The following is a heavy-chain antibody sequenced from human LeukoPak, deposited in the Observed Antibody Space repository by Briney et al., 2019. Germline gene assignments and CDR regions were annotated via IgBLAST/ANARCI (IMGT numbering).Heavy chain of an antibody. CDR2: IYYSGAT. CDR1: GGFMSAAGYF. Sequence: SQTLSLTCTVSGGFMSAAGYFWSWIRQHPGKGLEWIGNIYYSGATFYNSSLKSRHTISVDTSKNQFSLKVTSVTAADTAVYYCARWSQSYFDNWGQGTLVTVAS. CDR3: ARWSQSYFDN. V-gene: IGHV4-31*03. J-gene: IGHJ4*02.